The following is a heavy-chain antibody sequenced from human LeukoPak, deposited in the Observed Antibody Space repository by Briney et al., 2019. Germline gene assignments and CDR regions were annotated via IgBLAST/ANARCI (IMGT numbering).Heavy chain of an antibody. Sequence: PSETLSLTCAVYGGSFSGYYWSWIRQPPGKGLEWIGEINHSGSTNYNPSLKSRVTISVDTSKNQFSLKLSSVTAADTAVYYCARVPGGYSYGYVYYFDYWGQGTLVTVSS. CDR1: GGSFSGYY. D-gene: IGHD5-18*01. CDR3: ARVPGGYSYGYVYYFDY. CDR2: INHSGST. V-gene: IGHV4-34*01. J-gene: IGHJ4*02.